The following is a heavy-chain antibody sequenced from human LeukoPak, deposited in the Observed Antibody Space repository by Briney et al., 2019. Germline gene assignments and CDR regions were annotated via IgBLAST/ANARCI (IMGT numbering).Heavy chain of an antibody. Sequence: PGGSLRLSCAASGFTFSNCWMSWVRQAPEKGLEWVANINQDGGVKQYVDSMKGRFTISRDNARDSLYLLMNSLRAEDTAVYYCARDRDDGGFEYWGQGTLVTVSS. CDR2: INQDGGVK. D-gene: IGHD4-23*01. CDR1: GFTFSNCW. CDR3: ARDRDDGGFEY. V-gene: IGHV3-7*01. J-gene: IGHJ4*02.